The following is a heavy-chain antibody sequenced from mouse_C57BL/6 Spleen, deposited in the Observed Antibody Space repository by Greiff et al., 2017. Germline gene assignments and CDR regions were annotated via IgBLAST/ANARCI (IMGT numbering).Heavy chain of an antibody. CDR3: ARSGDYRRYFDY. D-gene: IGHD2-12*01. CDR2: IYPGDGDT. Sequence: VQLQQSGAELVKPGASVKISCKASGYAFSSYWMNWVKQRPGKGLEWIGQIYPGDGDTNYNGKFKGKATLTADKSSSTAYMQLSSLTSEDSAVDFCARSGDYRRYFDYWGQGTTLTVSS. J-gene: IGHJ2*01. CDR1: GYAFSSYW. V-gene: IGHV1-80*01.